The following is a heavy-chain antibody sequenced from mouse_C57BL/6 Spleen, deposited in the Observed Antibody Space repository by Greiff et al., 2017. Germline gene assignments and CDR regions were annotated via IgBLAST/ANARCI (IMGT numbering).Heavy chain of an antibody. CDR2: IWGGGST. CDR3: AKHGADYYGSSYWYFDV. Sequence: VQLQQSGPGLVAPSQSLSITCTVSGFSLTSYGVDWVRQPPGKGLEWLGVIWGGGSTNYTSAHMARRSISKDNCKSQVFLKMNSLQTDDTAMYYCAKHGADYYGSSYWYFDVWGTGTTVTVSS. CDR1: GFSLTSYG. V-gene: IGHV2-9*01. J-gene: IGHJ1*03. D-gene: IGHD1-1*01.